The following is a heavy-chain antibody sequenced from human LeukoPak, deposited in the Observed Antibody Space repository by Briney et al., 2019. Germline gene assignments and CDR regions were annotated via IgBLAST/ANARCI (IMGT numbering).Heavy chain of an antibody. V-gene: IGHV3-30-3*01. Sequence: GGSLRLSCAASGFTFSSYAMHWVRQAPGKGLEWVAVISYDGSNKYYADSVKGRFTISRDNSKNTLYLQMNSLRAEDTAVYYCAREGKSYYCGYWGQGTLVTVSS. CDR2: ISYDGSNK. J-gene: IGHJ4*02. CDR3: AREGKSYYCGY. CDR1: GFTFSSYA. D-gene: IGHD2-21*01.